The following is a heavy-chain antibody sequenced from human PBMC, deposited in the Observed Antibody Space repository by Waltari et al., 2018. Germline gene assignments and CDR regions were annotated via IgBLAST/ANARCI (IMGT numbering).Heavy chain of an antibody. Sequence: QVQLVESGGGVVQPGRSLRLSCAASGFTFSSYGMHWVRQAPGKGLEWVAVISYDGSNKYDADSVKGRFTISRDNSKNTLYLQMNSLRAEDTAVYYCAKRVATIFGVVTKGAFDIWGQGTMVTVSS. D-gene: IGHD3-3*01. J-gene: IGHJ3*02. CDR2: ISYDGSNK. V-gene: IGHV3-30*18. CDR1: GFTFSSYG. CDR3: AKRVATIFGVVTKGAFDI.